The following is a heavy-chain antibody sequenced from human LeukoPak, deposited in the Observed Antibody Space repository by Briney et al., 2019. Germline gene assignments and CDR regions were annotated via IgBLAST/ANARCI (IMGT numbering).Heavy chain of an antibody. J-gene: IGHJ1*01. CDR2: IKQDGSET. Sequence: PGGSLRLSCAASGFTFSTYWMTWVHQAPGKGLDWVGNIKQDGSETYYADSLKGRFTISRDNAKSALYLQMNSLRAEDTAVYYCARDAAYDFRNPYRYFQHWGQGTLVTVSS. CDR1: GFTFSTYW. D-gene: IGHD3-3*01. V-gene: IGHV3-7*01. CDR3: ARDAAYDFRNPYRYFQH.